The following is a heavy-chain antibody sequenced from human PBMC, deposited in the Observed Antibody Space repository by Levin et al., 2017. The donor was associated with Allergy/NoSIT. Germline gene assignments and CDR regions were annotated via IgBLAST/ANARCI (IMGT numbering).Heavy chain of an antibody. CDR1: GFTFSSYS. Sequence: GGSLRLSCAASGFTFSSYSMNWVRQAPGKGLEWVSSISSSSSYIYYADSVKGRFTISRDNAKNSLYLQMNSLRAEDTAVYYCAREDIAVAGTGVDYWGQGTLVTVSS. CDR3: AREDIAVAGTGVDY. J-gene: IGHJ4*02. V-gene: IGHV3-21*01. CDR2: ISSSSSYI. D-gene: IGHD6-19*01.